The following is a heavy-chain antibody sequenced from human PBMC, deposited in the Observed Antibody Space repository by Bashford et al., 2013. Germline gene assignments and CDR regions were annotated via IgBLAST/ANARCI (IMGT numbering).Heavy chain of an antibody. CDR2: IWDHGRDQ. CDR3: ASEYSRSSGEYFHH. Sequence: GSLRLSCAASGFPFSNYGMHWVRQAPGEGLDWVALIWDHGRDQRYADSVKGRFTISRDNSKNTLYLQMNSLRVEDTGIYYCASEYSRSSGEYFHHWGQGALVTVSS. V-gene: IGHV3-33*08. D-gene: IGHD6-6*01. CDR1: GFPFSNYG. J-gene: IGHJ1*01.